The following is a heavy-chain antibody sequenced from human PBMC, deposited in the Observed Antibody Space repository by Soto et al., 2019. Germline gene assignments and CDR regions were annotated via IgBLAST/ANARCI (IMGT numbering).Heavy chain of an antibody. Sequence: ASVKVSCKASGYTFTSYDMHWVRQAPGQRLEWMGWINAGNGNTKYSQKFQGRVTVTRDTSASTADMELSSLRSEDTAVYYCASSRDRSSWYYFDYWGQGTLVTVSS. V-gene: IGHV1-3*01. D-gene: IGHD6-6*01. CDR2: INAGNGNT. CDR1: GYTFTSYD. CDR3: ASSRDRSSWYYFDY. J-gene: IGHJ4*02.